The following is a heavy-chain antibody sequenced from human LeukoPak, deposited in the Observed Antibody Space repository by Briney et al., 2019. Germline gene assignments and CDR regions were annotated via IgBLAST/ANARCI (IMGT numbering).Heavy chain of an antibody. CDR3: ANEIRPNDY. V-gene: IGHV3-74*01. Sequence: GGSLRLSCAASGFTFSSYWMNWVRQAPGKGLWVSRIASDGSSTTYADSVKGRFSISRDNAKNTLYLQMNSLRAEDTAVYYCANEIRPNDYWGQGTQVTVSS. D-gene: IGHD4-17*01. CDR1: GFTFSSYW. J-gene: IGHJ4*02. CDR2: IASDGSST.